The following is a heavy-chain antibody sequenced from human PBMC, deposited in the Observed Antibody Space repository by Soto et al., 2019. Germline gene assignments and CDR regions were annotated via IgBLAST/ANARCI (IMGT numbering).Heavy chain of an antibody. J-gene: IGHJ4*02. V-gene: IGHV3-23*01. D-gene: IGHD6-6*01. Sequence: EQVLESGGGLVQPGGSLRLSCEASGFMFNHYAMAWVRQTPGKGLEWVSVISGSTGTTYYADSVKGRFTISRDNSKNTVYLQMNSLRVEDSALYSCAKVIVLGASTLEYWVPGTRVTVSS. CDR2: ISGSTGTT. CDR1: GFMFNHYA. CDR3: AKVIVLGASTLEY.